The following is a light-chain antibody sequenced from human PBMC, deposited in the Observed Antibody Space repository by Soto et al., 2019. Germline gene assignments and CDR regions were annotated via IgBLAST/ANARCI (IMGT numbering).Light chain of an antibody. CDR1: NSNIGAGYD. V-gene: IGLV1-40*01. Sequence: QSVLTQPPSVSGAPGQRVTIFCTGSNSNIGAGYDVHWYQQLPGTAPKLLIFGSINRPSGVSNRFSGSKSGNTAYLTISGLQVEDEAEYFCFSFTTTSTHVFGTGTKLTVL. J-gene: IGLJ1*01. CDR2: GSI. CDR3: FSFTTTSTHV.